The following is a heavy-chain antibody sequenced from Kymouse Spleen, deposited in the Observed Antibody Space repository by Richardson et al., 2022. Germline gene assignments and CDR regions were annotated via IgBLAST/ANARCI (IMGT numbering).Heavy chain of an antibody. V-gene: IGHV4-34*01. CDR3: ARGEGITGTSDWFDP. D-gene: IGHD1-7*01. Sequence: QVQLQQWGAGLLKPSETLSLTCAVYGGSFSGYYWSWIRQPPGKGLEWIGEINHSGSTNYNPSLKSRVTISVDTSKNQFSLKLSSVTAADTAVYYCARGEGITGTSDWFDPWGQGTLVTVSS. CDR1: GGSFSGYY. CDR2: INHSGST. J-gene: IGHJ5*02.